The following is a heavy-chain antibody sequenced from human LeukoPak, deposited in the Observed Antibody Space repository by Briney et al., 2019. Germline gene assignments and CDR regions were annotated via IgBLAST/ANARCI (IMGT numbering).Heavy chain of an antibody. J-gene: IGHJ1*01. V-gene: IGHV3-53*01. Sequence: GGSLRLSCAASGFTVSSKYMSWVRQAPGKGLEWVSTIYSGGSTYYADSVKGRFTISRDNAKSSLYLQMKSLRAEDTAVYYCVRDVAYDFRNPYRYFQHWGQGTLVTVSS. CDR3: VRDVAYDFRNPYRYFQH. D-gene: IGHD3-3*01. CDR1: GFTVSSKY. CDR2: IYSGGST.